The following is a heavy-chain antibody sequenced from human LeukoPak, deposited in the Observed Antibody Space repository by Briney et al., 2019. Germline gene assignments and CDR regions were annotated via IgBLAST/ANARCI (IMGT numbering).Heavy chain of an antibody. V-gene: IGHV3-74*01. CDR2: IKGEGGST. CDR1: GCTFSRYG. J-gene: IGHJ4*02. Sequence: VGSLRLSCAASGCTFSRYGMYCGRHAPGKGRGWVARIKGEGGSTIYADSVKGRFTISRDNSKNTLYLQTSSLRAEDTAVYYCARASTTVPNLLDHWGRGTLVTVSS. CDR3: ARASTTVPNLLDH. D-gene: IGHD4-17*01.